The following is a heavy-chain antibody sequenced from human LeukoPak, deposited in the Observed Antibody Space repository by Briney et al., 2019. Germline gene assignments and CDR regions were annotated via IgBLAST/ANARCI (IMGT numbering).Heavy chain of an antibody. CDR3: ANERGEGILTGYYNY. Sequence: PSETLSLTCAVYGGSFSGYYWSWIRQPPGKGLEWIGEINHSGSTNYNPSLKSRVTISVDTSKNQFSLKLSSVTAADTAVYYCANERGEGILTGYYNYWGQGTLVTVSS. CDR2: INHSGST. CDR1: GGSFSGYY. V-gene: IGHV4-34*01. J-gene: IGHJ4*02. D-gene: IGHD3-9*01.